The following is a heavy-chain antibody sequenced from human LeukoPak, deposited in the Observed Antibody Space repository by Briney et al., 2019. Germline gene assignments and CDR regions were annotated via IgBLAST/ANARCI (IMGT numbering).Heavy chain of an antibody. CDR2: FYYSGST. D-gene: IGHD2-21*02. CDR1: GGSISSGDYY. CDR3: ARRMVTGYNWFDP. Sequence: SQTLSLTCTVSGGSISSGDYYWSWIRQPPGKGLEWIGYFYYSGSTYYNPSLKSRVTISVDTSKNQFSLELSSVTAADTAVYYCARRMVTGYNWFDPWGQGTLVTVSS. V-gene: IGHV4-30-4*01. J-gene: IGHJ5*02.